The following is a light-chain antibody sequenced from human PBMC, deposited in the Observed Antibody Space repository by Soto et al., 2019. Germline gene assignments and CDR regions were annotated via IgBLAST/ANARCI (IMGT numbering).Light chain of an antibody. CDR3: SSYTSSTTLV. V-gene: IGLV2-14*01. J-gene: IGLJ3*02. Sequence: QSALTQPASVSGSPGQSITISCTGTSSAIGGYNYVSWYQQHPGKAPKLIIYEVTSRPSGVSNRFSGSKSGNTASLTISGLQAEDEADYHCSSYTSSTTLVFGGGTKLTVL. CDR1: SSAIGGYNY. CDR2: EVT.